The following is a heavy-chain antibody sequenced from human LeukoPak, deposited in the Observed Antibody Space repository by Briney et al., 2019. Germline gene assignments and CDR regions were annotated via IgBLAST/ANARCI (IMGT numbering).Heavy chain of an antibody. CDR3: NEEAWR. Sequence: GGSLRLSCIASGFTFNNAWMNWVRQVPGKGLEWVGRIKSKADGGTTEYGEPVKGGFTISRDDSKNTLYLQMNSLKTEDTAVYYCNEEAWRWGQGTLVIVSS. CDR1: GFTFNNAW. CDR2: IKSKADGGTT. V-gene: IGHV3-15*01. J-gene: IGHJ4*02.